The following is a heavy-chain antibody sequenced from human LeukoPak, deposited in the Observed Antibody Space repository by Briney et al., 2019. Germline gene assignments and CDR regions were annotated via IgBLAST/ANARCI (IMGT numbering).Heavy chain of an antibody. D-gene: IGHD2-2*02. Sequence: GGSLRLSCAASGFTFSSYTVLWVRQAPGKGLEYVSAIRSNGGSTHYANSVKGRFTISRDNSKNTLYLQMGSLRAGDMAVYYCARGLRDCTSTTCFTYWYFDLWGRGTLVTVSS. V-gene: IGHV3-64*01. J-gene: IGHJ2*01. CDR1: GFTFSSYT. CDR3: ARGLRDCTSTTCFTYWYFDL. CDR2: IRSNGGST.